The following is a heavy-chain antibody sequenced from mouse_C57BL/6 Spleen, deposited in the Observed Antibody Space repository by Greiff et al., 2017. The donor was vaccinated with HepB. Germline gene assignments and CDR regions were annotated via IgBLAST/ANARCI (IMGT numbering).Heavy chain of an antibody. CDR2: IYPGDGDT. J-gene: IGHJ3*01. CDR3: GRSDWDALFAY. D-gene: IGHD4-1*01. V-gene: IGHV1-80*01. Sequence: QVQLQQSGAELVKPGASVKITCKASGYAFSSYWMNWVKQRPGKGLEWIGQIYPGDGDTNYNAKFKGKATLTADKSSSTAYMQLSSLTSEDSAVYFCGRSDWDALFAYWGQGTLVTVSA. CDR1: GYAFSSYW.